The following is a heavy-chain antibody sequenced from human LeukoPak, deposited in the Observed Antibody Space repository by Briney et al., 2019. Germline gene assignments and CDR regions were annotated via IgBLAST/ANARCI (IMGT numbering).Heavy chain of an antibody. Sequence: PSETLSLTCTVSGGSISSYYGSWIRQPPGKGLEWIGYIYYSGSTNYNPSLKSRVTISVDTSKNQFSLKLSSVTAADTAVYYCARGSGGNYKAFDYWGQGTLVTVSS. CDR3: ARGSGGNYKAFDY. V-gene: IGHV4-59*01. D-gene: IGHD1-26*01. J-gene: IGHJ4*02. CDR1: GGSISSYY. CDR2: IYYSGST.